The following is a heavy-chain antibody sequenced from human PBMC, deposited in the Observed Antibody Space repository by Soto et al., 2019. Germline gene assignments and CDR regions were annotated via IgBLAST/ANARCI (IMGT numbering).Heavy chain of an antibody. V-gene: IGHV3-23*01. CDR2: ISGSGGST. J-gene: IGHJ4*02. Sequence: EVQLLESGGGLVQPGGSLRLSCAASGFTFSSYAMSWVRQAPGKGLEWVSAISGSGGSTYYADSVKGRFTISRDNSKNTLDLQMNSRRAEDTAVYYCAKESRQQWRGGPFDYWGQGTLVTVSS. CDR3: AKESRQQWRGGPFDY. D-gene: IGHD6-19*01. CDR1: GFTFSSYA.